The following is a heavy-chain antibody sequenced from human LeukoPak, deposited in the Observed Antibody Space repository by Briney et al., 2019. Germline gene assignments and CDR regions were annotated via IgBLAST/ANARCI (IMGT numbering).Heavy chain of an antibody. CDR3: AHRLTTGDGWFDP. Sequence: KRSGPTLVNPTETLTLTCTSSGFSLTTPGVGVGWIRQPPGKALEWLALIYWDDDNRYSPSLKSRLTITKDTSENHVVLTMTNMDPVDTATYYCAHRLTTGDGWFDPWGQGTLVTVSS. CDR2: IYWDDDN. D-gene: IGHD4-17*01. J-gene: IGHJ5*02. CDR1: GFSLTTPGVG. V-gene: IGHV2-5*02.